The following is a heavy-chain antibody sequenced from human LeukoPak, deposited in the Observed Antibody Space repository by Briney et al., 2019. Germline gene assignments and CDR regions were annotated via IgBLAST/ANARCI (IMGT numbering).Heavy chain of an antibody. D-gene: IGHD4-23*01. Sequence: QPGGSLRLSCAASGFTFSSYWMHWVRQAPGKGLEWVSAISGSGGSTYYADSVKGRFTISRDNSKNTLYLQMNSLRAEDTAVYYCAKGGPQTPYWPVVYWGQGTLVTVSS. CDR1: GFTFSSYW. CDR2: ISGSGGST. J-gene: IGHJ4*02. V-gene: IGHV3-23*01. CDR3: AKGGPQTPYWPVVY.